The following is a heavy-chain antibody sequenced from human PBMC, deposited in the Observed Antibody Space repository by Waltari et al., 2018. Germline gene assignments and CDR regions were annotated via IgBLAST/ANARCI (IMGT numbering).Heavy chain of an antibody. CDR3: ARDSSSWYGNWFDP. Sequence: WSWIRQPPGKGLEWIGEINHSGSTNYNPSLKSRVTISVDTSKNQFSLKLSSVTAADTAVYYCARDSSSWYGNWFDPWGQGTLVTVS. CDR2: INHSGST. J-gene: IGHJ5*02. V-gene: IGHV4-34*01. D-gene: IGHD6-13*01.